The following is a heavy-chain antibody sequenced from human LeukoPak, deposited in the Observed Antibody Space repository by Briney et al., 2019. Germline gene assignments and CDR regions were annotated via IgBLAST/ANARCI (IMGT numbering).Heavy chain of an antibody. CDR1: GFTFSSYA. J-gene: IGHJ3*02. CDR3: ARQVEAPDAFDI. Sequence: GGSLRLSCAASGFTFSSYAMSWVRQAPGKGLEWVSAISGSGGSTYYADSVKGRFTISRDNAKNSLYLQMNSLRAEDTAVYYCARQVEAPDAFDIWGQGTMVTVSS. V-gene: IGHV3-23*01. CDR2: ISGSGGST. D-gene: IGHD1-1*01.